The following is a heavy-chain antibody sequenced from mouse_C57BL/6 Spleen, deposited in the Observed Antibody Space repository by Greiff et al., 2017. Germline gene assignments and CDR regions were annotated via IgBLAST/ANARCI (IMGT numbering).Heavy chain of an antibody. V-gene: IGHV1-82*01. CDR3: ARSSLSCYFDY. D-gene: IGHD6-2*01. Sequence: VQLQQSGPELVKPGASVKISCKASGYAFSSSWMNWVKQRPGKGLERIGRIYPGDGDTNYNGKFKGKATLTADKSSSTAYKQLSSLTSEDSAVYFCARSSLSCYFDYWGQGTTLTVSS. CDR1: GYAFSSSW. J-gene: IGHJ2*01. CDR2: IYPGDGDT.